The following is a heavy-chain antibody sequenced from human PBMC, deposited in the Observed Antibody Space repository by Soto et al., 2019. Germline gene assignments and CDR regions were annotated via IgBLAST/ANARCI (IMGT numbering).Heavy chain of an antibody. V-gene: IGHV3-30*03. Sequence: QVQLVESGGGVVQPGRSLRLSCAASGFTFSNYVMHWVRQAPGKGLEWVAAISYDGSDKYYVASVKGRFTISRDKPKNTLYLQINSLTPEDTAVYYCAIEDVLYYYHSGMAVWGLGTTVIVSS. CDR2: ISYDGSDK. CDR1: GFTFSNYV. CDR3: AIEDVLYYYHSGMAV. J-gene: IGHJ6*02.